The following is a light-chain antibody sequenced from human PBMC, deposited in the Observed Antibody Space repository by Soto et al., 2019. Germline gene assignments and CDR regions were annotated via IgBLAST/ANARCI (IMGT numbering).Light chain of an antibody. CDR3: ASWDDSLNGLV. J-gene: IGLJ3*02. CDR2: SGN. CDR1: SSNVGSNS. V-gene: IGLV1-44*01. Sequence: QSVLTQPPSVSGTPGQRVIISCSGSSSNVGSNSINWYQCLPGAAPKLVIQSGNQRPSGVPDRFFASKSGTSASLAISGLQSDDEADYYCASWDDSLNGLVFGGGTKLTVL.